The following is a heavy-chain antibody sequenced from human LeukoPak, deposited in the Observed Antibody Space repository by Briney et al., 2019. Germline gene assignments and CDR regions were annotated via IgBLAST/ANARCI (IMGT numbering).Heavy chain of an antibody. CDR2: ISSSSSYI. V-gene: IGHV3-21*01. Sequence: GGSLRLSCAASGFTFSSYSMNWVRQAPGKGLEWVSSISSSSSYIYYADSVKGRFTISRDNAKNSLYLQINSLRAEDTAVYYCARAATTLEDYWGQGTLVTVSS. CDR3: ARAATTLEDY. J-gene: IGHJ4*02. D-gene: IGHD2-15*01. CDR1: GFTFSSYS.